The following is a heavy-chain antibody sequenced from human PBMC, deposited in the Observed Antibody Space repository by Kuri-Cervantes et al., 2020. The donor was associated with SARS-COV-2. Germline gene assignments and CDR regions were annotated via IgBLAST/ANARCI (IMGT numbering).Heavy chain of an antibody. J-gene: IGHJ4*02. V-gene: IGHV3-53*01. CDR2: IYSGGST. D-gene: IGHD3-22*01. Sequence: GESLKISCAASGFTVSSNYMSWVRQAPGKGLEWVSVIYSGGSTSYADSVKGRFTISRDNSRNTLYLQMNSLRAEDTAVYYCARGHDRRVYFSTPAPYYFYFWGQGILVTVSS. CDR3: ARGHDRRVYFSTPAPYYFYF. CDR1: GFTVSSNY.